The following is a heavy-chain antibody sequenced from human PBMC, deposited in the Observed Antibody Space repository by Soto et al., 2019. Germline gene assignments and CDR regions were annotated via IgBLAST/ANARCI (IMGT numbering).Heavy chain of an antibody. CDR1: GHSISIGYY. CDR3: ARGANIMATSNDPFDV. J-gene: IGHJ3*01. V-gene: IGHV4-38-2*01. Sequence: PSETLSLTCGVSGHSISIGYYCGWMRQPPGRGLEWIGNIYHSGNTYYNPSLKSRVTISLDTSKNQFSLRLNSVTAADTAVYYCARGANIMATSNDPFDVWGQGTMVTVSS. CDR2: IYHSGNT. D-gene: IGHD5-12*01.